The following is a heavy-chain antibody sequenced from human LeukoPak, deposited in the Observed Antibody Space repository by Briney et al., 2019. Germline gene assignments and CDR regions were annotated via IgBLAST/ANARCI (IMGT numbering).Heavy chain of an antibody. CDR1: GFIFSSSA. CDR3: ARDKIVGATNFDY. J-gene: IGHJ4*02. Sequence: GGSLRLSCAVSGFIFSSSAMSWVRQAPGKGLEWVANIKQDGSEKYYVDSVKGRFIISRDNAKNSLYLQMNSLRAEDTAVYYCARDKIVGATNFDYWGQGTLITVSS. D-gene: IGHD1-26*01. CDR2: IKQDGSEK. V-gene: IGHV3-7*01.